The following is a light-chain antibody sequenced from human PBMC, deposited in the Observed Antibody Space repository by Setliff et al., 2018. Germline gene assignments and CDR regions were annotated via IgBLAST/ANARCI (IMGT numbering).Light chain of an antibody. J-gene: IGLJ1*01. Sequence: QSALTQPASASGSPGQSITISCTGSSSDVGGYDYVSWYQHHPGRAPKFMIYDVTKRPSGVSNRFSGSKSGNTASLTISGLQAEDEADYYCFSYTSSSSYVFGSGTKVTVL. V-gene: IGLV2-14*03. CDR3: FSYTSSSSYV. CDR1: SSDVGGYDY. CDR2: DVT.